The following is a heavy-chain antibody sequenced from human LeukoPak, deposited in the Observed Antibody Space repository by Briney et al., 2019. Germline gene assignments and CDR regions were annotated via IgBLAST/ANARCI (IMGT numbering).Heavy chain of an antibody. J-gene: IGHJ4*02. CDR1: GSTFSSYA. CDR2: ISYDGSNK. CDR3: ARDPLGY. Sequence: GGSLRLSCAASGSTFSSYAMHWVRQAPGKGLEWVAVISYDGSNKYYADSVKGRFTISRDNSKNTLYLQMNSLRAEDTAVYYCARDPLGYWGQGTLVTVSS. V-gene: IGHV3-30-3*01.